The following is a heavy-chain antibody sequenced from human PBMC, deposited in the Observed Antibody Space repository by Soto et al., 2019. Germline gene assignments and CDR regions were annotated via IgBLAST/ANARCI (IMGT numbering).Heavy chain of an antibody. CDR1: GFTFSTYA. J-gene: IGHJ4*02. V-gene: IGHV3-23*01. D-gene: IGHD2-2*03. Sequence: GGSLRLSCAASGFTFSTYAMSWVRQAPGTGLEWVSGVTNLGGTINYADSVKGRFTISRDNSKNTLYLQMSSLRAEDAAVYYCATDGNNGYAFAHWGQGTLVTVSS. CDR3: ATDGNNGYAFAH. CDR2: VTNLGGTI.